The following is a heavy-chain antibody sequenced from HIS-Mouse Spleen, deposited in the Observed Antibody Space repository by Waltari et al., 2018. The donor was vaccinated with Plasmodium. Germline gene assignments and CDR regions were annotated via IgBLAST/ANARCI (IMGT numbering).Heavy chain of an antibody. CDR2: IKQDGSEK. J-gene: IGHJ2*01. CDR3: ASSWYWYFDL. V-gene: IGHV3-7*01. D-gene: IGHD6-13*01. Sequence: EVQLVESGGGLVQPGGSLRLSCAASGFTFSSYWMSWVRQAPGKGLDWVANIKQDGSEKDYVDSVKGRFTSSRDNAKNSLYLQMNSLRAEDTAVYYCASSWYWYFDLWGRGTLVTVSS. CDR1: GFTFSSYW.